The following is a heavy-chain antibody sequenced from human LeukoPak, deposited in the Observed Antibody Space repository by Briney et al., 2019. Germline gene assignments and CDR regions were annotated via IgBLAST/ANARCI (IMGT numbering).Heavy chain of an antibody. CDR1: GGTFSSYA. CDR2: IIPIFGTA. J-gene: IGHJ4*02. CDR3: ARGVTARTGWYY. D-gene: IGHD1/OR15-1a*01. Sequence: GASVKVSCKASGGTFSSYAISWVRQAPRQGLEWMGGIIPIFGTANYAQKFQGRVTITADESTSTAYMELSSLRSEDTAVYYCARGVTARTGWYYWGQGTLVTVSS. V-gene: IGHV1-69*13.